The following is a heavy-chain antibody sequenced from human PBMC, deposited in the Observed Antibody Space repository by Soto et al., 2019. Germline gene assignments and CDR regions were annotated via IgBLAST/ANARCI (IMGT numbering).Heavy chain of an antibody. V-gene: IGHV1-46*01. CDR2: INPNGGST. CDR1: GDTFTSYY. Sequence: QMRLVQSGAEVKAPGASVTVSCKAPGDTFTSYYMHWVRQAPGHGLEWMGVINPNGGSTRFAQKYQGRVTMTRDTSTRTLYMELRGLTSEDKAVYYCARSSGGVYGMIIEGTNWFAPWGQGTLVTVSS. D-gene: IGHD3-16*01. J-gene: IGHJ5*02. CDR3: ARSSGGVYGMIIEGTNWFAP.